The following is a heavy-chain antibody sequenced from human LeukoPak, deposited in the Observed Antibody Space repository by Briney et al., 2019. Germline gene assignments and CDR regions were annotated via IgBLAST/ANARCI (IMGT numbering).Heavy chain of an antibody. CDR3: AIGADGTGYYDY. CDR1: GYSFTKYW. Sequence: GEALKISCKGSGYSFTKYWIGWVRQMPAKGLEWMGFINPGDSDTRYRPSFHGQVTLSADKSTSTAYLQWSSLKASDTAMYYCAIGADGTGYYDYWGQGTLVTVSS. D-gene: IGHD6-13*01. J-gene: IGHJ4*02. V-gene: IGHV5-51*01. CDR2: INPGDSDT.